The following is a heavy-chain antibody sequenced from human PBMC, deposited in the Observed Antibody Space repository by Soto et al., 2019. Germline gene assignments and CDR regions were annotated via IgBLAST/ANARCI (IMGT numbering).Heavy chain of an antibody. CDR3: ARLMYCSGGSCRHVYGMDV. V-gene: IGHV3-33*01. CDR2: IWYDGSNK. D-gene: IGHD2-15*01. J-gene: IGHJ6*02. Sequence: GGSLRLSCAASGFTFSSYGMHWVRQAPGKGLEWVAVIWYDGSNKYYADSVKGRFTISRDNSKNTLYLQMNSLRAEDTAVYYCARLMYCSGGSCRHVYGMDVWGQGTTVTVSS. CDR1: GFTFSSYG.